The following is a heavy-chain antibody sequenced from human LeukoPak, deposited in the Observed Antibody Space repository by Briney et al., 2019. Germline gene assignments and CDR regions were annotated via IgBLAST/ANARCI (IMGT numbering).Heavy chain of an antibody. Sequence: PGGSLRLSCAASGFTFSSYEMNWVRQAPGKGLEWVSYISSTSSTIYYADSVKGRFTISRDNAKNSLYLQMNSLRAEDTAVYYCARRYCSSPSCYQDYWGQGTLVTVSS. D-gene: IGHD2-2*01. CDR2: ISSTSSTI. J-gene: IGHJ4*02. CDR1: GFTFSSYE. CDR3: ARRYCSSPSCYQDY. V-gene: IGHV3-48*01.